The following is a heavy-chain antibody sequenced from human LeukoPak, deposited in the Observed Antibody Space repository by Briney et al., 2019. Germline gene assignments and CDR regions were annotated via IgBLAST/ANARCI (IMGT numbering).Heavy chain of an antibody. CDR3: ARGEIGVVPAAMGYYYYMDV. V-gene: IGHV1-69*04. J-gene: IGHJ6*03. CDR1: GGTFSSYA. D-gene: IGHD2-2*01. Sequence: ASVKVSCKASGGTFSSYAISWVRQAPGQGLEWMGRIIPILGIANYAQKFQGRVTITADKSTGTAYMELSSLRSEDTAVYYCARGEIGVVPAAMGYYYYMDVWGKGTTVTVSS. CDR2: IIPILGIA.